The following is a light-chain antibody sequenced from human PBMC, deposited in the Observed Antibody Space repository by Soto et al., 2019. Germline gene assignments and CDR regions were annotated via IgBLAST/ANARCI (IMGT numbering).Light chain of an antibody. Sequence: QSALTQPRSVSGSPGESVTISCTGTSSDVGAYNYVSWYQQHPGKVPKLMIYDVSRRPSGVPDRFSGSKSGNTASLTISGLQADDEADYYCCSYAGSDTLVFGGGTNLTVL. CDR1: SSDVGAYNY. V-gene: IGLV2-11*01. CDR2: DVS. J-gene: IGLJ3*02. CDR3: CSYAGSDTLV.